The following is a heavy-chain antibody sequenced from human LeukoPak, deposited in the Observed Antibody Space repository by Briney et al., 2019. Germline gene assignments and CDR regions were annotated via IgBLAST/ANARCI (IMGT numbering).Heavy chain of an antibody. CDR2: ISTSGGST. J-gene: IGHJ4*02. D-gene: IGHD1-26*01. V-gene: IGHV3-23*01. Sequence: GGSLRLSCAASGFTFSSCAMSWVRQTPGKGLEWVSAISTSGGSTYYADSVKGRFTISRDNAKNSLYLQMNSLRDEDTAVYYCASSGSYRFDYWGQGTLVTVSS. CDR3: ASSGSYRFDY. CDR1: GFTFSSCA.